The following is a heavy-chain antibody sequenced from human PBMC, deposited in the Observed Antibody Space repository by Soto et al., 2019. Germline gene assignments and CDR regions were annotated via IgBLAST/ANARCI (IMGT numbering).Heavy chain of an antibody. CDR1: GFTFSGSA. CDR2: IRSKANSYAT. J-gene: IGHJ6*03. V-gene: IGHV3-73*01. D-gene: IGHD3-9*01. CDR3: NRQPDSYDILTGYYGDYYYYYMDV. Sequence: GGSLRLSCAASGFTFSGSAMHWVRQASGKGLEWVGRIRSKANSYATAYAASGKGRFTISRDDSKNTAYLQMNSLKTVDTAVYYCNRQPDSYDILTGYYGDYYYYYMDVWGKGTTVTVSS.